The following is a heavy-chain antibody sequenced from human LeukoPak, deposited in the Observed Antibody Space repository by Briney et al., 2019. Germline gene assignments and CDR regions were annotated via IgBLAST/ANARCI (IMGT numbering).Heavy chain of an antibody. CDR3: ATKQWLAPPPDS. CDR1: GFTFNKYW. J-gene: IGHJ4*02. CDR2: INTDGTVT. V-gene: IGHV3-74*01. D-gene: IGHD6-19*01. Sequence: PGGSLRLSCAASGFTFNKYWLLWVRQAPGKGLGSVSRINTDGTVTTYADSVKGRFTVSRDNADNTMFLQMNSVRDEDTAVYYCATKQWLAPPPDSWGQGTPVAVSS.